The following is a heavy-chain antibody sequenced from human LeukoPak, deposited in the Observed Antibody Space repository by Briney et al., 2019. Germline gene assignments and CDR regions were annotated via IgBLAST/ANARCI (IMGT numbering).Heavy chain of an antibody. CDR1: GFTFSNYA. CDR2: ISETGGTI. Sequence: GGSLRLSCAAPGFTFSNYAMSWVRQAPGKGLEWVSAISETGGTIHYADSVRGRFIISRDNSKNTLYLQMNSLRAEDTAVYYCAKGVLLPYGMDVWGQGTTVTVSS. D-gene: IGHD3-10*01. J-gene: IGHJ6*02. CDR3: AKGVLLPYGMDV. V-gene: IGHV3-23*01.